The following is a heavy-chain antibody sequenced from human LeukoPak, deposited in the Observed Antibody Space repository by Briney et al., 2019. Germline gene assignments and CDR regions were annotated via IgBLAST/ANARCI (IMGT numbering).Heavy chain of an antibody. V-gene: IGHV3-23*01. D-gene: IGHD2-15*01. Sequence: WQSLRLSCAPSGFTPSTYAMAWVRQPPVKWLDSVSVITDSGINTYYTDSVKGRFTISRDNSTNTLYLQMNSLRAEDTAVYYCAKGTLGSCSGASCYPLDYWGQGTLVTVSS. CDR3: AKGTLGSCSGASCYPLDY. J-gene: IGHJ4*02. CDR1: GFTPSTYA. CDR2: ITDSGINT.